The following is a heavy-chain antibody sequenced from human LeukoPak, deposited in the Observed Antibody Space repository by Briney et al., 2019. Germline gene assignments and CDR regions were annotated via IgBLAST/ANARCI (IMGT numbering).Heavy chain of an antibody. CDR3: ARGNQDIVVVVAATKTRGFDY. Sequence: PSETLSLTCAVYGGSFSGYYWSWIRQPPGKGLEWIGKINHSGSTNYNPSLKSRVTISVDTSKNQFSLKLSSVTAADTAVYYCARGNQDIVVVVAATKTRGFDYWGQGTLVTVSS. D-gene: IGHD2-15*01. J-gene: IGHJ4*02. CDR2: INHSGST. V-gene: IGHV4-34*01. CDR1: GGSFSGYY.